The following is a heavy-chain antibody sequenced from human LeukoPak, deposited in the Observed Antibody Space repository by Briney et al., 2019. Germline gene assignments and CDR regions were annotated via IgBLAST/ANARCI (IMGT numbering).Heavy chain of an antibody. Sequence: GGSLRLSCAASGFTFTNYWMSWVRQAPGKGLEWVANINQDGSEKYYVDSVKGRFTISRDNAKNSMYLQMNSLRADDTAVYYCAKGAYYYDSGAQYYFDYWGQGTLVTVSS. CDR2: INQDGSEK. J-gene: IGHJ4*02. V-gene: IGHV3-7*01. CDR1: GFTFTNYW. D-gene: IGHD3-22*01. CDR3: AKGAYYYDSGAQYYFDY.